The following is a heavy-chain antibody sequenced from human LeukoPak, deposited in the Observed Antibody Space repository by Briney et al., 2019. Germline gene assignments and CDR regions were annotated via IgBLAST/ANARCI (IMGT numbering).Heavy chain of an antibody. CDR3: ARGAWFGELSYGMDV. CDR2: IYYSGST. D-gene: IGHD3-10*01. J-gene: IGHJ6*02. CDR1: GGSVSSGSYY. V-gene: IGHV4-61*01. Sequence: PSETLSLTCTVSGGSVSSGSYYWSWIRQPPGKGLEWIGYIYYSGSTNYNPSLKSRVTISVDTSKNQFSLKLSSVTAADTAVYYCARGAWFGELSYGMDVWGQGTTVTVSS.